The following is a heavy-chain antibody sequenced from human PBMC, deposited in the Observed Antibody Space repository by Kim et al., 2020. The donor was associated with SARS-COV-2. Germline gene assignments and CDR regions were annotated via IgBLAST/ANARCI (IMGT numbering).Heavy chain of an antibody. D-gene: IGHD6-13*01. CDR2: ITFSGGT. CDR1: GFTFSSYA. Sequence: GGSLRLSCAASGFTFSSYAMSWVRQAPGKGLEWVSGITFSGGTYYSDSVKGRLTISRDNSKNTLYLQMNSLRAEDTAEYYCTKDQENSAPPGYWGQGTLVAVSS. J-gene: IGHJ4*02. V-gene: IGHV3-23*01. CDR3: TKDQENSAPPGY.